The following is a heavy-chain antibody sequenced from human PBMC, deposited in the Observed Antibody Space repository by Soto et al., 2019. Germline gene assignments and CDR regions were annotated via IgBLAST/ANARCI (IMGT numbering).Heavy chain of an antibody. CDR3: AREDDRGDSLDV. V-gene: IGHV4-30-4*08. D-gene: IGHD2-21*02. J-gene: IGHJ6*02. Sequence: QVQLQQSGPGLVKPSQTLSLTCTVSGGSIRSDYYLWTWIRQSPGKGMACLGHIHQSGRILYNLSLKSRVTRSVDTSKNQFSLHLSSVPAADTAGYFCAREDDRGDSLDVGGQGPTVTVSS. CDR1: GGSIRSDYYL. CDR2: IHQSGRI.